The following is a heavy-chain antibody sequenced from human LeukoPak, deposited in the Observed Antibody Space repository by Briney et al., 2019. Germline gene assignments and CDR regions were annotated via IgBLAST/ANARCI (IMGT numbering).Heavy chain of an antibody. CDR1: GFTFSNFA. Sequence: GGSPRLSCAASGFTFSNFAVSWVRQAPGKGLEWVSAISGSGGSTYYADSVTGRFTISRDNPKNTLYLQMNSLRAEDTAVYYCAKSPAVDAAFDIWGQGTMVTVSS. CDR2: ISGSGGST. V-gene: IGHV3-23*01. CDR3: AKSPAVDAAFDI. D-gene: IGHD4-23*01. J-gene: IGHJ3*02.